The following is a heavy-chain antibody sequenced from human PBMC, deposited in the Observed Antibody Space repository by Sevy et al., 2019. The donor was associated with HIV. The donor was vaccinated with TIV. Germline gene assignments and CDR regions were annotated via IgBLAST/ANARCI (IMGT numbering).Heavy chain of an antibody. V-gene: IGHV3-33*01. J-gene: IGHJ4*02. CDR3: AGGGPWGCYYYFDY. Sequence: GGSLRLSCAASGFTFSSYGMHWVRQAPGKGLEWVAVIWYDGSNKYYADSVKGRFTISRDNSKNTLYLQMNSLRAEDKGVYYCAGGGPWGCYYYFDYWGQGTLVTVSS. D-gene: IGHD3-3*01. CDR1: GFTFSSYG. CDR2: IWYDGSNK.